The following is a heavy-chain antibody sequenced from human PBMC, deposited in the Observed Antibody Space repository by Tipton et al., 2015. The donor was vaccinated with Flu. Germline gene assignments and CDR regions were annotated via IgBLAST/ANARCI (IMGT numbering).Heavy chain of an antibody. J-gene: IGHJ4*02. CDR3: ARGGYNLVY. Sequence: TLSLTCTVSGGSISSGNYYWNWIRQPAGKGLEWIGRIYSSGSTNYNPSLKSRVTMSVDTSKNQFSLKLNSVAAADTAVYYCARGGYNLVYWGQGTLVTVSS. CDR1: GGSISSGNYY. D-gene: IGHD5-24*01. V-gene: IGHV4-61*02. CDR2: IYSSGST.